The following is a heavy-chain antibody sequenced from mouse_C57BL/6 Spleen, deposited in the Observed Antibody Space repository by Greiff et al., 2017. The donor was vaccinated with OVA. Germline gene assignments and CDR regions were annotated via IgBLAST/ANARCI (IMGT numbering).Heavy chain of an antibody. D-gene: IGHD4-1*01. V-gene: IGHV1-53*01. J-gene: IGHJ2*01. Sequence: QVQLQQPGTELVKPGASVKLSCKASGYTFTSYWMHWVKQRPGQGLEWIGNINPSNGGTKYNEKFKSKATLTVDKSSSTAYMQLSSLTSEDSAVYYCARSGLGRKYFDYWGQGTTLTVSS. CDR2: INPSNGGT. CDR3: ARSGLGRKYFDY. CDR1: GYTFTSYW.